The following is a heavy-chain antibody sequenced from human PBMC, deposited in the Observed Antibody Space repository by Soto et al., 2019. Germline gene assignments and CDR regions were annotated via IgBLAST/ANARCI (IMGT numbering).Heavy chain of an antibody. Sequence: QVHLLESGPGLVKPSQTLSLTCSVSGDSISTVDYFWAWIRQPPGQALEYIGYIYKSTTTYYNPSFEGRVAISLDTSKSQFSLYVTSVTAADTAVYFCARGRYCLTGRCFPNWFDSWGQGTLVTVSS. CDR2: IYKSTTT. CDR3: ARGRYCLTGRCFPNWFDS. J-gene: IGHJ5*01. V-gene: IGHV4-30-4*01. CDR1: GDSISTVDYF. D-gene: IGHD2-15*01.